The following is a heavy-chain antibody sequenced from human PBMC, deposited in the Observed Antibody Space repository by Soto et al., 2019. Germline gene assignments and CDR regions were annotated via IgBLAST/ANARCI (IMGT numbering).Heavy chain of an antibody. V-gene: IGHV1-69*13. Sequence: RASVKVSCKASGGTFSSYAISWVRQAPGQGLEWMGGIIPIFGTANYAQKFQGRVTITADESTSTAYMELSSLRSEDTAVYYCASYYYDSSGLYPLDYWGQGTLVTVSS. CDR2: IIPIFGTA. J-gene: IGHJ4*02. CDR1: GGTFSSYA. CDR3: ASYYYDSSGLYPLDY. D-gene: IGHD3-22*01.